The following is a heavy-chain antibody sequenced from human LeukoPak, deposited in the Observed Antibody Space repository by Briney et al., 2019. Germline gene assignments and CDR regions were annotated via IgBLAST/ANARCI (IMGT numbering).Heavy chain of an antibody. D-gene: IGHD6-13*01. CDR3: ARRGGSSCRR. J-gene: IGHJ4*02. V-gene: IGHV4-34*01. Sequence: PSETLSLTCAVYGGSFSGYYWSWIRQPPGKGLEWIGEINHSGSTNYNPSLKSRVTISVDTSKNQFSLKLSSVTAADTAVYYCARRGGSSCRRWGQGTLVTGSS. CDR2: INHSGST. CDR1: GGSFSGYY.